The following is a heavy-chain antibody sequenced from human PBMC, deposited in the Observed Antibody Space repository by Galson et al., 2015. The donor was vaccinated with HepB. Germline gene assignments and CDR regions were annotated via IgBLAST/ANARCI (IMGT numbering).Heavy chain of an antibody. CDR2: ISAYNGYT. Sequence: SVKVSCKASGYTFTSYGISWVRQAPGQGLEWMGCISAYNGYTKYAQKLQGRVTMTTDTSTSTAYMELRSLRSDDTAVYYCARNGYSGYDSDYYYYYGMDVWSQGTTVTVSS. V-gene: IGHV1-18*04. CDR1: GYTFTSYG. J-gene: IGHJ6*02. D-gene: IGHD5-12*01. CDR3: ARNGYSGYDSDYYYYYGMDV.